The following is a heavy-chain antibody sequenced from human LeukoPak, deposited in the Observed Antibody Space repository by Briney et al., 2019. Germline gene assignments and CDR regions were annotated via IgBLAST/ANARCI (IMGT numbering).Heavy chain of an antibody. CDR3: ARDNYYGSGSFYKRAYYFDY. D-gene: IGHD3-10*01. Sequence: GGSLRLSCVVSGFTFSNYWMSWVRQAPGKGLEWVANIKQDGSEKHYVDSVKGRFTNSRDNAKNSLYLQMNSLGAEDTAVYYCARDNYYGSGSFYKRAYYFDYWGQGTLVTVSS. CDR1: GFTFSNYW. CDR2: IKQDGSEK. V-gene: IGHV3-7*01. J-gene: IGHJ4*02.